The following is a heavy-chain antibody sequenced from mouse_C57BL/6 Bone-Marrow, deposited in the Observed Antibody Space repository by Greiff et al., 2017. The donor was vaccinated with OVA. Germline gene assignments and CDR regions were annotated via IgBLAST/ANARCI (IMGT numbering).Heavy chain of an antibody. Sequence: EVKVVESGGGLVQSGRSLRLSCATSGFTFSDFYMEWVRQAPGKGLEWIAASRNKANDYTTEYSASVKGRFIVARDTSQSILYLQMNALRAEDTAIYYCAREDCYYSWFAYWGQVTLVTAAA. V-gene: IGHV7-1*01. D-gene: IGHD2-3*01. CDR3: AREDCYYSWFAY. CDR1: GFTFSDFY. J-gene: IGHJ3*01. CDR2: SRNKANDYTT.